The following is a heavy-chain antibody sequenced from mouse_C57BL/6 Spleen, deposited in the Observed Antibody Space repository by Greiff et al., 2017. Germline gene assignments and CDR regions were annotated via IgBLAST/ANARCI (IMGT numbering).Heavy chain of an antibody. CDR3: EKRRMDYYGSIFWYFDV. CDR2: ILPGSGST. CDR1: GYTFTGYW. V-gene: IGHV1-9*01. Sequence: VQRVESGAELMKPGASVKLSCKATGYTFTGYWIEWVKQRPGHGLEWIGEILPGSGSTNYTEKVKGKATFTADAASNTAYMQLSSLRTEDSAIYYWEKRRMDYYGSIFWYFDVWGTATTVTVSS. D-gene: IGHD1-1*01. J-gene: IGHJ1*03.